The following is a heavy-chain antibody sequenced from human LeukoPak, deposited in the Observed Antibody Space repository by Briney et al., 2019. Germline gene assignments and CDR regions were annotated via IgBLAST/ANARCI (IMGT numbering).Heavy chain of an antibody. CDR2: MSSNGGST. CDR3: ARGGGYCSDGDCYGIDF. CDR1: GFTFSAYA. D-gene: IGHD2-15*01. Sequence: GGYLRLYCAASGFTFSAYAMHWVRQAPGKGLEYVSTMSSNGGSTSYANSVKGRFTISRDNSKNTLYLQMGSLRAEDMAVYYCARGGGYCSDGDCYGIDFWGQGTLVTVSS. V-gene: IGHV3-64*01. J-gene: IGHJ4*02.